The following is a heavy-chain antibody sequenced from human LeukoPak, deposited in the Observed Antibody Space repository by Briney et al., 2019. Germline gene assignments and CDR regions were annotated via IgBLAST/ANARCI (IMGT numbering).Heavy chain of an antibody. CDR1: GGSFSNGSYY. CDR3: ARLWFGDLLAYYFDH. D-gene: IGHD3-10*01. V-gene: IGHV4-39*01. Sequence: SETLSLTCTVSGGSFSNGSYYWAWIRQPPGRGLEWIGSIYYSGITYYNPSLKSRVTMSVDTSKHQFSLKLSSVSAADTAVYYCARLWFGDLLAYYFDHWGQGTLVTVSS. J-gene: IGHJ4*02. CDR2: IYYSGIT.